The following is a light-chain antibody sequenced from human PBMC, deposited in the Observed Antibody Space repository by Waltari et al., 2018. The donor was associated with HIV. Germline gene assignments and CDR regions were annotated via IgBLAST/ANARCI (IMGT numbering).Light chain of an antibody. CDR1: QSLLHSSSNKNS. CDR3: QQSYSAPLT. Sequence: DIVMTQSPDSLAVSLGERATINCKSSQSLLHSSSNKNSLVWYQQKPGQPPKLFIYWASTREPGVPDRFSGSGSGTDFTLTISSLQPEDFATYFCQQSYSAPLTFGGGTKVDIK. V-gene: IGKV4-1*01. J-gene: IGKJ4*01. CDR2: WAS.